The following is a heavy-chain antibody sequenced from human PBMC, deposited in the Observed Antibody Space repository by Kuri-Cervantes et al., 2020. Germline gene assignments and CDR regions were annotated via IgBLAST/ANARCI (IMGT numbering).Heavy chain of an antibody. V-gene: IGHV4-39*07. Sequence: GSLRLSCTVSGGSISSSSYYWGWIRQPPGKGLEWIGEINHSGSTNYNPSLKSRVTISVDTSKNQFSLKLSSVTAADTAVYYCARRRITMIVVVITSGFDYWGQGTLVTVSS. CDR1: GGSISSSSYY. D-gene: IGHD3-22*01. CDR3: ARRRITMIVVVITSGFDY. CDR2: INHSGST. J-gene: IGHJ4*02.